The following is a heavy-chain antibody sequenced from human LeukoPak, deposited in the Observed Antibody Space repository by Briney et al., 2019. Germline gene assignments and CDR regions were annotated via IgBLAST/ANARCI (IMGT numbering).Heavy chain of an antibody. CDR2: IYSGGST. Sequence: GGSLRLSCAASGFTFSDYYMSWVRQAPGKGLEWVPVIYSGGSTYYADSVKGRFTISRDNAKNSLYLQMNSLRAEDTAVYYCARERYSSGEVDYWGQGTLVTVSS. J-gene: IGHJ4*02. CDR3: ARERYSSGEVDY. CDR1: GFTFSDYY. V-gene: IGHV3-66*01. D-gene: IGHD6-19*01.